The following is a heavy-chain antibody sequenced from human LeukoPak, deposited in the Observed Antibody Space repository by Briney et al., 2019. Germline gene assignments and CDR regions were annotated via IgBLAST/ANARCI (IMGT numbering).Heavy chain of an antibody. CDR1: TFTFSSYY. CDR2: IYSGDRT. J-gene: IGHJ4*02. CDR3: ARDGEYSYGYGFDY. Sequence: PGGSLRLSCAASTFTFSSYYMSWVRLAPGKGLEWVSVIYSGDRTYYADSVKGRFTISRDTSKNTVYLQMNSLRPEETAVYYCARDGEYSYGYGFDYWGQGTLVTVSS. V-gene: IGHV3-66*01. D-gene: IGHD5-18*01.